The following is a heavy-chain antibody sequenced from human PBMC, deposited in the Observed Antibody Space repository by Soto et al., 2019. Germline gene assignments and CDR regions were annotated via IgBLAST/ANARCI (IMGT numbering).Heavy chain of an antibody. CDR2: IIPIFGTA. Sequence: SVKVSCKASGGTFSSYAISWVRQAPGQGLKWMGGIIPIFGTANYAQKFQGRVTITADKSTSTAYMELSSLRSEDTAVYYCARGLHATYYYDSSGYETDAFDIWGQGTMVTVSS. D-gene: IGHD3-22*01. CDR1: GGTFSSYA. V-gene: IGHV1-69*06. CDR3: ARGLHATYYYDSSGYETDAFDI. J-gene: IGHJ3*02.